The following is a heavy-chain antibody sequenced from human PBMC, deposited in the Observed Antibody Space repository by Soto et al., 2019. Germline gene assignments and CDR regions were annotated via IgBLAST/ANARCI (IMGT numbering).Heavy chain of an antibody. Sequence: QVQLVQSGAEVKKPGSSVKVSCKASGGTFSSYAISWVRQAPGQGLEWMGGIIPIFGTANYAQKFQGRVTITADKSTSTAYMELSSLRSEDTAVYYCARDIRYCSSTSCYWRVGWFDPWGQGTLVTVSS. CDR1: GGTFSSYA. D-gene: IGHD2-2*01. J-gene: IGHJ5*02. V-gene: IGHV1-69*06. CDR3: ARDIRYCSSTSCYWRVGWFDP. CDR2: IIPIFGTA.